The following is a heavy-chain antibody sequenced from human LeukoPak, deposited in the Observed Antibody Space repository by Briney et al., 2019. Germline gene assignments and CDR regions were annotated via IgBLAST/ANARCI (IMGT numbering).Heavy chain of an antibody. V-gene: IGHV4-59*08. J-gene: IGHJ6*02. D-gene: IGHD6-13*01. CDR1: GGSISSYY. CDR3: ARHVRAAGTAHCYYGMDV. CDR2: IYYSGST. Sequence: SETLSLTCTVSGGSISSYYWSWIRQPPGKGLEWIGYIYYSGSTNYNPSLKSRVTISVDTSKNQFSLKLSSVTAADTAVYYCARHVRAAGTAHCYYGMDVWGQGTTVTVSS.